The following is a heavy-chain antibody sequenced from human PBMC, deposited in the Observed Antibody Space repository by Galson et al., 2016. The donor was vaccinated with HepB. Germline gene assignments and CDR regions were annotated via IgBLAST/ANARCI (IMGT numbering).Heavy chain of an antibody. Sequence: ETLSLTCAVYGGSFSGYYWSWIRQPPGKGLEWIGEINHSGSTNYNPSLKSRVTISVDTSKNQFSLKLSSMTAADTAVYYCARGDNPDYGDYASAYYYMDVWGKGTTVTVSS. J-gene: IGHJ6*03. CDR1: GGSFSGYY. CDR3: ARGDNPDYGDYASAYYYMDV. CDR2: INHSGST. D-gene: IGHD4-17*01. V-gene: IGHV4-34*01.